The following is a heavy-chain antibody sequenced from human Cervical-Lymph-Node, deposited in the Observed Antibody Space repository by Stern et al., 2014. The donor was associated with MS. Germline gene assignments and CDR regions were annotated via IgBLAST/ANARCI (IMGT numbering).Heavy chain of an antibody. CDR1: GYAFTVYA. D-gene: IGHD5-24*01. Sequence: QVQLVQSGAELRKPGASVKVSCKASGYAFTVYAMNWVRQAPGQGLEWMGRIETNTGNPAYAQSFKGRFVFSLDTAVSTAYLQINSLKAEDSAVYYCARLERGMDVWGQGTTVTVSS. V-gene: IGHV7-4-1*02. CDR2: IETNTGNP. CDR3: ARLERGMDV. J-gene: IGHJ6*02.